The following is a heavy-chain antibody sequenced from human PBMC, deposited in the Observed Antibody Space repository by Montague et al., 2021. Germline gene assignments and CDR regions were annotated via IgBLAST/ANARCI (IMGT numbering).Heavy chain of an antibody. V-gene: IGHV4-30-4*08. CDR1: GGSIGSLDYY. Sequence: TLSLTCSVSGGSIGSLDYYWSWIRQPPGKGLEWIAYIYYTGSTQNNPSLKSRITISLDTSKNLFSLKLRFVTAADTAVYYCARGDYSDNHFDSWGQGTLVTVSS. CDR3: ARGDYSDNHFDS. D-gene: IGHD3-22*01. CDR2: IYYTGST. J-gene: IGHJ4*02.